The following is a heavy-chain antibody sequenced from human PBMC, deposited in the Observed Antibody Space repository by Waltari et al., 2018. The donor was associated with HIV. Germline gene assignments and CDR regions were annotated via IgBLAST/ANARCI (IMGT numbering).Heavy chain of an antibody. CDR2: ISGTGQTT. CDR3: ARGVSVATRTGLDY. V-gene: IGHV3-23*01. CDR1: GFTFSYYA. Sequence: EVRLLESGGGLVQPGGSLRLSCEGSGFTFSYYAVSWVRQAPGKGLECVSIISGTGQTTNYADSVEGRFTISRDDSKNTVYLQMTSLRGEDTAVYFCARGVSVATRTGLDYWGQGTLVSVSS. D-gene: IGHD2-15*01. J-gene: IGHJ4*02.